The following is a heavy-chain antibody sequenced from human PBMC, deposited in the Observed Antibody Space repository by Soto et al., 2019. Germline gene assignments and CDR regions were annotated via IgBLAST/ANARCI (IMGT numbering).Heavy chain of an antibody. Sequence: PGGSLRLSCAASGFTFSSYGMSWVRQAPGTGLEWVSAISSSGGGTYYTISVKGRITISTDKPKNTLDPQMNSHRSEETSVYYCAKSLRRRSQTIDYWGPGTLVTVSS. CDR1: GFTFSSYG. CDR2: ISSSGGGT. CDR3: AKSLRRRSQTIDY. D-gene: IGHD1-1*01. J-gene: IGHJ4*02. V-gene: IGHV3-23*01.